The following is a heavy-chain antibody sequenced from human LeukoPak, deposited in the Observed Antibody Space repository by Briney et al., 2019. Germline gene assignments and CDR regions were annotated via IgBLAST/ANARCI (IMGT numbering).Heavy chain of an antibody. CDR1: GFTVSSNY. CDR3: ARDNLGDGAFVDY. D-gene: IGHD3-16*01. Sequence: PGGSLRLSCAASGFTVSSNYMSWVRQAPGKGLEWVSVIYSGGSTYYADSVKGRFTISRDNSKNTLYLQMNSLRAEDTAVYYCARDNLGDGAFVDYWGQGTLVTVSS. V-gene: IGHV3-53*01. J-gene: IGHJ4*02. CDR2: IYSGGST.